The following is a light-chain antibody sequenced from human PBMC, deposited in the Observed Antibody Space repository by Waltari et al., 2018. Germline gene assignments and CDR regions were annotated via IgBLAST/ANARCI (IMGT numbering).Light chain of an antibody. CDR3: QQTYRTPRT. CDR2: AAS. V-gene: IGKV1-39*01. J-gene: IGKJ1*01. Sequence: DIQMTQSPSSLSASVGDRVTITCRSSQSISSDLSWYQQKPGKAPKLMIYAASSLQSGVPSRFSGSVSATDFTLAINSLQPADFATYCCQQTYRTPRTFGPGTTVEI. CDR1: QSISSD.